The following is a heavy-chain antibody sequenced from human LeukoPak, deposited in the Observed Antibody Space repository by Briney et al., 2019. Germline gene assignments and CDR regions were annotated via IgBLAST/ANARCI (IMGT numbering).Heavy chain of an antibody. CDR1: GYTFTSYY. CDR2: INPSGGST. V-gene: IGHV1-46*01. J-gene: IGHJ4*02. CDR3: ARDSAETGYFDY. Sequence: ASVKVSCKASGYTFTSYYMHWVRQAPGQGLEWMGIINPSGGSTSYAQKFQGRVTMTRDMSTSTVYMELSSLRSEDTAVYYCARDSAETGYFDYWGQGTLVTVSS.